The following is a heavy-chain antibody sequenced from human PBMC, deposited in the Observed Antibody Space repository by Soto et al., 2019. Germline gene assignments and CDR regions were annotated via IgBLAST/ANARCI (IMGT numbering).Heavy chain of an antibody. CDR2: IYSSGHT. V-gene: IGHV4-59*01. D-gene: IGHD4-17*01. CDR1: GDSISNNY. Sequence: QVQLQESGPGLVKPSESLSLTCTVFGDSISNNYWSWIRQSPGRGLEWIGYIYSSGHTNFNPSLKSRVTLSLDMSKYHFSLKMSSVTAADTAVYFCARDRDYGDYGGHFSDFWGQGILVTVSS. J-gene: IGHJ4*02. CDR3: ARDRDYGDYGGHFSDF.